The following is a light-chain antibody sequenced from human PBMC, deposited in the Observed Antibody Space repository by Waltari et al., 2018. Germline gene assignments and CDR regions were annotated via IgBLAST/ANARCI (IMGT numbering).Light chain of an antibody. CDR3: QHYLRLPVT. CDR2: GAS. J-gene: IGKJ1*01. V-gene: IGKV3-20*01. Sequence: EIVLTQSPGTLSLSLGERATVSCRTSQSVSRALAWYQQKPGQAPRLLIYGASTRATGIPDRFSGSGSGTDFSLTIGRLEPVDFAVYYCQHYLRLPVTFGQGTTVEI. CDR1: QSVSRA.